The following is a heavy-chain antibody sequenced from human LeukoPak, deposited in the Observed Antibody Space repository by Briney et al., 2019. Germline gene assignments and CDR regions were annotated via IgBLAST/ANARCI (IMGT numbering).Heavy chain of an antibody. CDR2: ISTTSSYI. Sequence: GGSLRLSCAASGFTFSGYSMSWVRQAPGKGLEWVSSISTTSSYIYYADSVKGRFTISRDDAKNSLYLQMNSLRAEDTAVYYCARVLTGATYFDFWGQGSLVTVSS. J-gene: IGHJ4*02. V-gene: IGHV3-21*01. D-gene: IGHD4/OR15-4a*01. CDR3: ARVLTGATYFDF. CDR1: GFTFSGYS.